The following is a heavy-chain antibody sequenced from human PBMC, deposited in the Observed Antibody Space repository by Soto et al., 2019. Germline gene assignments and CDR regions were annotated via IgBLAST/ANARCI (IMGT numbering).Heavy chain of an antibody. CDR1: GYTFTSYA. V-gene: IGHV1-3*01. Sequence: GASVKVSCKASGYTFTSYAMHWVRQAPGQRLEWMGWINAGNGNTKYSQKLQGRVTMTTDTSTSTAYMELRSLRSDDTAVYYCAIGYCISTSCHAFLRYFDYWGQGTLVTVSS. CDR3: AIGYCISTSCHAFLRYFDY. J-gene: IGHJ4*02. CDR2: INAGNGNT. D-gene: IGHD2-2*01.